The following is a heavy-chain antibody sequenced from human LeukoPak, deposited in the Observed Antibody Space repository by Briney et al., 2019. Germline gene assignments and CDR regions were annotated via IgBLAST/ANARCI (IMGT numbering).Heavy chain of an antibody. D-gene: IGHD3-22*01. V-gene: IGHV1-69*05. CDR3: AREDYDSSGQHTYYFDY. J-gene: IGHJ4*02. CDR2: IIPIFGTA. CDR1: GYTFTSYG. Sequence: ASVKVSCKASGYTFTSYGISWVRQAPGQGLEWVGRIIPIFGTANYAQKFQGRVTITTDESTSTAYMELSSLRSEDTAVYYCAREDYDSSGQHTYYFDYWGQGTLVTVSS.